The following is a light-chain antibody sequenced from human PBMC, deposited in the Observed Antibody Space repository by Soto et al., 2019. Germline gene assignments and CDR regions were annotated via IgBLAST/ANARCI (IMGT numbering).Light chain of an antibody. V-gene: IGKV3-20*01. CDR1: QSVSSSS. CDR2: DAS. Sequence: EIVLTQSPGTLSLSPGGRATLSCRASQSVSSSSLSWYQQKPGQAPRLLIYDASLRATGVPDRFSGSGSGTDFTLTITRLEPDDSAVYYCQQHGISHITFGQGTRLEIK. CDR3: QQHGISHIT. J-gene: IGKJ5*01.